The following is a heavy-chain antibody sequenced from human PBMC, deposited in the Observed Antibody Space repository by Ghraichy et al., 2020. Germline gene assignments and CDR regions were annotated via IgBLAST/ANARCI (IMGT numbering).Heavy chain of an antibody. D-gene: IGHD3-10*01. CDR3: ARHPAPMVRGVIRGYYFDY. J-gene: IGHJ4*02. V-gene: IGHV4-39*01. CDR2: IYYSGST. CDR1: GGSISSSSYY. Sequence: SETLSLTCTVSGGSISSSSYYWGWIRQPPGKGLEWIGSIYYSGSTYYNPSLKSRVTISVDTSKNQFSLKLSSVTAADTAVYYCARHPAPMVRGVIRGYYFDYWGQGTLVTVSS.